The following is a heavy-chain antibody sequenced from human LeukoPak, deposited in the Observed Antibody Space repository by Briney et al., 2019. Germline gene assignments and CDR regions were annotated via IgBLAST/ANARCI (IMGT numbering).Heavy chain of an antibody. Sequence: SQTLSLTCTVSGVSVSNTVYYWSWVRQHPGRGLEWIGYIHYSGSTYYNPSLRSRLTMSVDTSKNQFSLKLSSVTAADTAVYYCARGAHGAANLDYWGQGTLVTVSS. CDR1: GVSVSNTVYY. CDR3: ARGAHGAANLDY. CDR2: IHYSGST. D-gene: IGHD4-17*01. V-gene: IGHV4-31*03. J-gene: IGHJ4*02.